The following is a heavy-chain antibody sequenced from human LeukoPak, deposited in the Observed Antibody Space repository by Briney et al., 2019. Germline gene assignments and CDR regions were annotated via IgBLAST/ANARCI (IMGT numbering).Heavy chain of an antibody. CDR2: VSNSGSGST. J-gene: IGHJ4*02. V-gene: IGHV4-59*02. CDR3: ARASSGSGRGFSFDN. CDR1: GGSVNNYY. Sequence: SETLSLTCTVSGGSVNNYYWNWLRQPPGKGLEWIWYVSNSGSGSTKYNPSLESRVSMSVETSKNQFSLKLSSVTAADTAVYYCARASSGSGRGFSFDNWGQGTLVTVSS. D-gene: IGHD3-10*01.